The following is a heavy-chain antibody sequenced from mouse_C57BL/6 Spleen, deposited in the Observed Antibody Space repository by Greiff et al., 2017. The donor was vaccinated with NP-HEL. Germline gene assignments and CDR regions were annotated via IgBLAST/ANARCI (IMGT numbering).Heavy chain of an antibody. D-gene: IGHD1-1*01. J-gene: IGHJ2*01. V-gene: IGHV5-4*01. CDR2: ISDGGSYT. CDR1: GFTFSSYA. Sequence: EVQLVESGGGLVKPGGSLKLSCAASGFTFSSYAMSWVRQTPEKRLEWVATISDGGSYTYYPDNVKGRFTISRDNAKNNLYLQMSHLKSEDTAMYYCARGGGYGSSYFDYWGQGTTLTVSS. CDR3: ARGGGYGSSYFDY.